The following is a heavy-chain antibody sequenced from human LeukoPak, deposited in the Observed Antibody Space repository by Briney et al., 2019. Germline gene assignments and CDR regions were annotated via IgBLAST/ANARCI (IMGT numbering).Heavy chain of an antibody. J-gene: IGHJ3*02. V-gene: IGHV3-23*01. Sequence: GGSLRLSCAASGFTFSSYAMSWVRQAPGKGLEWVSAISGSGGSTYYADSVKGRFTISRDNSKNTLYLQMNSLRAEDTAVYYCAKQSRGYYCDSSGSMEAFDIWGQGTMVTVSS. CDR1: GFTFSSYA. CDR3: AKQSRGYYCDSSGSMEAFDI. CDR2: ISGSGGST. D-gene: IGHD3-22*01.